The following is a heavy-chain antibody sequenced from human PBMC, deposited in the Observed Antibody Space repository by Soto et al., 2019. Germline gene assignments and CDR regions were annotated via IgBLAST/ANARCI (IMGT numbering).Heavy chain of an antibody. Sequence: PSETLSLTCAVSGGSINNFYWSWIRQPPGKGLEWLGYIYSSGDTNYSPSLKSRVTISVDRSKNQFSLKLSSVTAADTAVYYCARDYPYFTLTTTGGMDVWGQGTTVTVSS. CDR1: GGSINNFY. J-gene: IGHJ6*02. V-gene: IGHV4-59*01. CDR2: IYSSGDT. CDR3: ARDYPYFTLTTTGGMDV. D-gene: IGHD4-17*01.